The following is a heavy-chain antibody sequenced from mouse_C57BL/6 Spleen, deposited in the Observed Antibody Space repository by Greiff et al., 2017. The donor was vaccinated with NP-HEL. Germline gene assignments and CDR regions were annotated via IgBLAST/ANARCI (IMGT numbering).Heavy chain of an antibody. V-gene: IGHV1-82*01. CDR1: GYAFSSSW. CDR3: AREKIYYDYDGDWYFDV. CDR2: IYPGDGDT. Sequence: QVQLQQSGPELVKPGASVKISCKASGYAFSSSWMNWVKQRPGKGLEWIGRIYPGDGDTNYNGKFKGKATLTADKSSSTAYMQLSSLTSEDSAVYFCAREKIYYDYDGDWYFDVWGTGTTVTVSS. D-gene: IGHD2-4*01. J-gene: IGHJ1*03.